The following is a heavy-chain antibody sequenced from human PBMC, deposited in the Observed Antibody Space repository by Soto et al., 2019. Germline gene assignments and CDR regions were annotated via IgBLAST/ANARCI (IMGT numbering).Heavy chain of an antibody. J-gene: IGHJ4*02. Sequence: QVQLVQSGTEVKTPGASVKVSCKASGYTFTSHDINWVRQATGQGLEWMGWLNPYNGKTAYAQTFQGRVTMTWNATTGTDYLELSSLRSEDTAMYYCGRVSSIAARRSFDSWGQGTLVTVSS. CDR2: LNPYNGKT. CDR1: GYTFTSHD. D-gene: IGHD6-6*01. CDR3: GRVSSIAARRSFDS. V-gene: IGHV1-8*01.